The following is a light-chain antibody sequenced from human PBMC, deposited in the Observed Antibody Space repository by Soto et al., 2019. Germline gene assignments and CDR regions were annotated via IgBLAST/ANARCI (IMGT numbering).Light chain of an antibody. Sequence: DIQMTQSPSSLSASVGDRVTITCRASQDIRISLDWFQQKPGTAPKRLIYTISKLQSGVTSRFSVCGSVTDFTLTISALQPEDSATYDCLPHYAFPFTFGPGTKVDL. CDR2: TIS. CDR3: LPHYAFPFT. V-gene: IGKV1-17*01. J-gene: IGKJ3*01. CDR1: QDIRIS.